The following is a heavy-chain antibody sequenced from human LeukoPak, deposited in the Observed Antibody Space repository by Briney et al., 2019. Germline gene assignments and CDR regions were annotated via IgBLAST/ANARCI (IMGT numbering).Heavy chain of an antibody. CDR3: AKGHPYCSSTSCYTMSLDY. J-gene: IGHJ4*02. Sequence: GGSLRLSCAASGFTFSSYDMYWVRQAPGKGLEWVSVVSGSGGSTYYADSVKGRFSISRDNYKNTLYLQMNSLRAEDTAVYYCAKGHPYCSSTSCYTMSLDYWGQGTLVTVSS. CDR1: GFTFSSYD. V-gene: IGHV3-23*01. D-gene: IGHD2-2*01. CDR2: VSGSGGST.